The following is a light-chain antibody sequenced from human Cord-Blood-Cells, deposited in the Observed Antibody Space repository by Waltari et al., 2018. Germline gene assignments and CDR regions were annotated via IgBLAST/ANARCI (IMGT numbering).Light chain of an antibody. J-gene: IGLJ1*01. V-gene: IGLV3-16*01. Sequence: SYELTQPPSVSVSLGQMARITCSGEALPKKYAYWYQQKPGQFPVLVIYKDSERPSGIPERFSGSSSGTIVTLTISGVQAEDEADYYCLSADSSGTYYVFGTGTKVTVI. CDR2: KDS. CDR1: ALPKKY. CDR3: LSADSSGTYYV.